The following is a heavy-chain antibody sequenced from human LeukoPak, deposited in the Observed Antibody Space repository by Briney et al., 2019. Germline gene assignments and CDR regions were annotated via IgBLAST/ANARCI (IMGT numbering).Heavy chain of an antibody. CDR1: GFTFSSYA. V-gene: IGHV3-23*01. CDR2: ISIGGIT. CDR3: ANPLPPQTGYSSAAN. Sequence: GGSLRLSGAASGFTFSSYAMTWVRQAPGKGLEWVSLISIGGITYYADSVKGRFTISRDNSKNTLYLQMNSLRAEDTVVYYYANPLPPQTGYSSAANWSQGTLVTVSS. J-gene: IGHJ4*02. D-gene: IGHD6-25*01.